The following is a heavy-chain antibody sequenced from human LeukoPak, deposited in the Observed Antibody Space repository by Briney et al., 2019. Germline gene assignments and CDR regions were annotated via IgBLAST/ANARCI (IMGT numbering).Heavy chain of an antibody. J-gene: IGHJ4*02. CDR1: GFTVSSNY. V-gene: IGHV3-66*01. CDR3: ARGDSYGYSTLIDN. Sequence: PGGSLRLSCAASGFTVSSNYMSWVRRAPGKGLEWVSVIYSGGSTYYADSVKGRFTISRDNSKNTLYLQMNSLRAEDTAVYYCARGDSYGYSTLIDNWGQGTLVTVSS. D-gene: IGHD5-18*01. CDR2: IYSGGST.